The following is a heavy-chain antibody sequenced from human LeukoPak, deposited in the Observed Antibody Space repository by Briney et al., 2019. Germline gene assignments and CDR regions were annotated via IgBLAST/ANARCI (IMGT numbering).Heavy chain of an antibody. J-gene: IGHJ4*02. V-gene: IGHV3-30*18. Sequence: GGSLRLSCAASGFTFSSYGMHWVRQAPGKGLERVAVISYDGSNKYYADSVKGRFTISRDNSKNTLYLQMNSLRAEDTAVYYCAKGSGVRYFDWSLADYWGQGTLVTVSS. D-gene: IGHD3-9*01. CDR1: GFTFSSYG. CDR3: AKGSGVRYFDWSLADY. CDR2: ISYDGSNK.